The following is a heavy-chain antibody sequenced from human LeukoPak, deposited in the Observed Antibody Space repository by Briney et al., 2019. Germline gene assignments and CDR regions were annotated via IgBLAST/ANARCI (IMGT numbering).Heavy chain of an antibody. Sequence: PGGSLRLSCAASGLTFSSYGMHWVRQAPGKGLEWVAFIRYDGSNKYYADSVKGRFTISRDNSKNTLYLQMNSLRAEDTAAYYCAKDVLQLELPGNWGQGTLVTVSS. D-gene: IGHD1-7*01. CDR2: IRYDGSNK. V-gene: IGHV3-30*02. J-gene: IGHJ4*02. CDR1: GLTFSSYG. CDR3: AKDVLQLELPGN.